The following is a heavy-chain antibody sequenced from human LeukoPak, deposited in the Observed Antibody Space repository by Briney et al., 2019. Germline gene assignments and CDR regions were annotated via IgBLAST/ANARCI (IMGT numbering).Heavy chain of an antibody. V-gene: IGHV3-48*01. CDR2: ISSSSSTI. Sequence: GGSLRLSCAASGFTFSSYSMNWVRQAPGKGLEWVSYISSSSSTIYYADSVKGRFTISRDNAKNSLYLQMNSLRAEDTAVYYCANYGDYGNIDYWGQGSLVTVSS. D-gene: IGHD4-17*01. J-gene: IGHJ4*02. CDR1: GFTFSSYS. CDR3: ANYGDYGNIDY.